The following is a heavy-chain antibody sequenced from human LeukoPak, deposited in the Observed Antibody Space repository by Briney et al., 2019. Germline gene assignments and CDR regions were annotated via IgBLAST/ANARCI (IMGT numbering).Heavy chain of an antibody. J-gene: IGHJ4*02. D-gene: IGHD5-18*01. Sequence: ASVKVSCKTSGYTFTSYGISWVRQAPGQGLEWMGWISAYNGNTNYAQKLQGRVTMTTDTSTTTAYMELRSLRSDDTAVYYCATHMETAMIKAEFDYWGQGTLVTVSS. V-gene: IGHV1-18*01. CDR1: GYTFTSYG. CDR3: ATHMETAMIKAEFDY. CDR2: ISAYNGNT.